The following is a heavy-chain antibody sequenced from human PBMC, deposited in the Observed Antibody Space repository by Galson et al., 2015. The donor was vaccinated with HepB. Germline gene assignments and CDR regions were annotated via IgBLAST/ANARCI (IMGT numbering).Heavy chain of an antibody. CDR2: ITSNGGRN. V-gene: IGHV3-23*01. D-gene: IGHD1-1*01. CDR3: AKGGLLESNNPDQLHF. Sequence: SLRLSCAASGFTFTSSAMNWVRQAPGKGLEWVSSITSNGGRNFYTNSVKGRFTISRDNSRNTVFLQLNSLRPEDTAVYYCAKGGLLESNNPDQLHFWGQGTLVSVSS. J-gene: IGHJ4*02. CDR1: GFTFTSSA.